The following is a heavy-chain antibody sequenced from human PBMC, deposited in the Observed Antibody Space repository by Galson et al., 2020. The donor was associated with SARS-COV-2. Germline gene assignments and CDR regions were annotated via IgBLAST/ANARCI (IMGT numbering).Heavy chain of an antibody. CDR3: VHSKGDYDFWSGYYEGYYYYYMDV. J-gene: IGHJ6*03. V-gene: IGHV2-5*01. D-gene: IGHD3-3*01. CDR2: IYWNDDK. Sequence: SGPTLVKPTQTLTLTCTFSGFSLSTSGVGVGWIRQPPGKALEWLALIYWNDDKRYSPSLKSRLTITKDTSKNQVVLTMTNMDPVDTATYYCVHSKGDYDFWSGYYEGYYYYYMDVWGKGTTVTVSS. CDR1: GFSLSTSGVG.